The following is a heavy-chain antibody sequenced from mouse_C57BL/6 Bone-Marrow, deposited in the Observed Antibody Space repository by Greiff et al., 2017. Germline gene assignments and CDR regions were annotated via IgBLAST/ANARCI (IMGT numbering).Heavy chain of an antibody. CDR1: GFTFSSYG. J-gene: IGHJ4*01. Sequence: EVKLQESGGDLVKPGGSLKLSCAASGFTFSSYGMSWVRQTPDKRLEWVATISSGGSYTYYPDSVKGRFTISRDNAKNTLYLQMSSLKSEDTAMYYCARQRYYAMDYWGQGTSVTVSS. CDR2: ISSGGSYT. V-gene: IGHV5-6*01. CDR3: ARQRYYAMDY.